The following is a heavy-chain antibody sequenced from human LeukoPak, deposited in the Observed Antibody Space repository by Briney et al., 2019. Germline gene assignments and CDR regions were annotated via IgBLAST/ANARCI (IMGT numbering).Heavy chain of an antibody. CDR2: ISGSGGST. CDR3: AKSGGMGRGVIRAFDI. V-gene: IGHV3-23*01. Sequence: GGSLRLSCAASGFTFSSYAMSWVRQAPGKGLEWVSAISGSGGSTYYADSVKGRFTISRDNSKNTLYLQMNSLRAEDTAVYYCAKSGGMGRGVIRAFDIWGQGTMVTVSS. J-gene: IGHJ3*02. CDR1: GFTFSSYA. D-gene: IGHD3-10*01.